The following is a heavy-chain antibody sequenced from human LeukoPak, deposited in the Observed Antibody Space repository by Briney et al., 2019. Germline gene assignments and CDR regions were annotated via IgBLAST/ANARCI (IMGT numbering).Heavy chain of an antibody. V-gene: IGHV3-9*01. J-gene: IGHJ4*02. D-gene: IGHD3-22*01. CDR2: ISWNSGSI. CDR3: AKEGSDDSGPFDY. Sequence: GGSLRLSCAASGFTFDDYAMHWVRQAPGKGLDWVSGISWNSGSIGYADSVKGRFTISRDNAKNSLYLQMNSLRAEDTALYYCAKEGSDDSGPFDYWGQGTLVTVSS. CDR1: GFTFDDYA.